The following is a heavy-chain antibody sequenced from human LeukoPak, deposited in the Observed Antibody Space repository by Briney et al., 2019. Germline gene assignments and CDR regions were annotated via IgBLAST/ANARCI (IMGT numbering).Heavy chain of an antibody. J-gene: IGHJ6*03. CDR2: IYYSGST. V-gene: IGHV4-59*01. Sequence: SETLSLTCTVSGGSISSYYWSWIRQPPGKGLEWIGYIYYSGSTNYSPSLKSRVTISVDTSKNQFSLKLSSVTAADTAVYYCARTTTQRVKDYYYYYMDVWGKGTTVTVSS. CDR3: ARTTTQRVKDYYYYYMDV. CDR1: GGSISSYY. D-gene: IGHD1-1*01.